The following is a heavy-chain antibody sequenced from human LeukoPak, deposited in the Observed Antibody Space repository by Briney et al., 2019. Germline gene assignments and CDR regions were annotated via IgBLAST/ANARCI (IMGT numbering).Heavy chain of an antibody. CDR1: GGTFSSYA. V-gene: IGHV1-69*04. D-gene: IGHD3-22*01. CDR2: IIPILGIA. CDR3: ARGPRITMIVGPFDY. Sequence: SVKVSCKASGGTFSSYAISWVRQAPGQGLEWMGRIIPILGIANYAQKFQGRVTITADKSTSTAYMELSSLRSEDTAVYYCARGPRITMIVGPFDYWGQGTPVTVSS. J-gene: IGHJ4*02.